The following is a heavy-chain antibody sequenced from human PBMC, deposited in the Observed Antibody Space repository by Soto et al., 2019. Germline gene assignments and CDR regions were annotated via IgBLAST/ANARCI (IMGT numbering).Heavy chain of an antibody. D-gene: IGHD6-13*01. CDR2: ISSSGSTI. V-gene: IGHV3-48*03. CDR3: ARAAAGLDY. CDR1: GFTFSSYE. Sequence: GGSLRLSCAASGFTFSSYEMNWVRQAPGKGLEWVSYISSSGSTIYYADSVKGRFTISRDNAKNSRYLQMNSLRAEDTAVYYCARAAAGLDYWGQGTLVTVSS. J-gene: IGHJ4*02.